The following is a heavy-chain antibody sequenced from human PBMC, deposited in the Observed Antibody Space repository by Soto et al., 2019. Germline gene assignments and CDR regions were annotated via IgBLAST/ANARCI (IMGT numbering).Heavy chain of an antibody. CDR3: ASQVAGPSPYFDY. J-gene: IGHJ4*02. D-gene: IGHD6-19*01. CDR1: GGAFSGYY. CDR2: INHSGST. Sequence: SETLSLTCAVYGGAFSGYYWSWIRQPPGKGLEWIGEINHSGSTNYNPSLKSRVTISVDTSKNQFSLKLSSVTAADTAVYYCASQVAGPSPYFDYWGQGTLVTVSS. V-gene: IGHV4-34*01.